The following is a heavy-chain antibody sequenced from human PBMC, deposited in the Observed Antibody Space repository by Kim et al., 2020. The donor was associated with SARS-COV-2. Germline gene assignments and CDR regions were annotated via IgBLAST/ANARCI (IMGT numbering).Heavy chain of an antibody. CDR2: ISGSGGRT. D-gene: IGHD4-4*01. V-gene: IGHV3-23*01. Sequence: GGSLRLSCAASGFTFGSYAMSWVRQAPGTGLEWVSSISGSGGRTYYADSVRGRFTISRDNSKNTLYLQMNSLRAEDTAIYYCGKRLGYSSSSPRYFDFRGQGALVTVSS. J-gene: IGHJ4*02. CDR3: GKRLGYSSSSPRYFDF. CDR1: GFTFGSYA.